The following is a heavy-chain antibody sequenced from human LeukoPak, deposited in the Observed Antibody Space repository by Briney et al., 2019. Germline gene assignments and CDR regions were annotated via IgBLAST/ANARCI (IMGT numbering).Heavy chain of an antibody. D-gene: IGHD3-3*01. J-gene: IGHJ4*02. CDR1: GYTFTGYY. Sequence: SVNVSCKASGYTFTGYYMHWVRQAPGQGLKWMGWINPNSGGTNYAQKFQGRVTMTRDTSISTAYMDLSRLRSDDTAVYYCARDRRDFWSGYYAIPLDYWGQGTLVTVSS. CDR3: ARDRRDFWSGYYAIPLDY. V-gene: IGHV1-2*02. CDR2: INPNSGGT.